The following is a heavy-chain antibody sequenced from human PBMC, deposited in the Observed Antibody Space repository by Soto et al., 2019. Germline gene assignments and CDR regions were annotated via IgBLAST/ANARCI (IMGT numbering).Heavy chain of an antibody. V-gene: IGHV4-59*01. Sequence: PSETLSLTCSVSGGSMSEYFWSWIRQSPGKGLEWIGYIYYLGSTDYNPSLKSRVTISVDTSKRQFSLRLTSVTAADTAVYYCARVGGVSARTFDYWGQGTVVTVSS. CDR1: GGSMSEYF. D-gene: IGHD3-16*01. CDR3: ARVGGVSARTFDY. CDR2: IYYLGST. J-gene: IGHJ4*02.